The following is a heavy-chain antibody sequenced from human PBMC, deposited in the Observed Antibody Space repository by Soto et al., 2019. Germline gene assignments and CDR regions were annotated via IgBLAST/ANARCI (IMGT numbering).Heavy chain of an antibody. CDR3: AREWTLMWWDY. Sequence: PGGSLRLSCAASGFTFSSYSMSWVRQAPGKGLEWVTIISYDGSNKIYADSVKGRFTISRDNSKNTVYLQMDSLRAEDTAVYYCAREWTLMWWDYWGQGTLVTVSS. J-gene: IGHJ4*02. D-gene: IGHD2-21*01. V-gene: IGHV3-30*03. CDR2: ISYDGSNK. CDR1: GFTFSSYS.